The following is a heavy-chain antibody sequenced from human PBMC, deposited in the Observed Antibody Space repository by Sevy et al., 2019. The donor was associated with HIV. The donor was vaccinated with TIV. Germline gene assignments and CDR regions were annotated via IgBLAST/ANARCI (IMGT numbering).Heavy chain of an antibody. Sequence: ASVKVSCKASGYTFTSYGISWVRQAPGQGLEWMGWISAYNGNTNYAQKLQGRVTMTTDTSTSTAYMELRSLRSDDTAVYYCAREGHSSGWYGPFDYWGQGTLVTVSS. J-gene: IGHJ4*02. V-gene: IGHV1-18*04. CDR2: ISAYNGNT. CDR3: AREGHSSGWYGPFDY. D-gene: IGHD6-19*01. CDR1: GYTFTSYG.